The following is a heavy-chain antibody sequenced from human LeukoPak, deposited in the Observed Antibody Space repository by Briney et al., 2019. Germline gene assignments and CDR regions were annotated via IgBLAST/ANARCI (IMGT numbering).Heavy chain of an antibody. D-gene: IGHD3-22*01. Sequence: GGSLRLSCAASGFTVSSNYMSWVRQAPGKGLEWVSVIYSGGSTYYADSVKGRFTISRDNSKNTLYLQMNSLRAEDTAVYYCARPGPNDSSGPPRYWGQGTLVTVSS. CDR3: ARPGPNDSSGPPRY. V-gene: IGHV3-53*01. J-gene: IGHJ4*02. CDR2: IYSGGST. CDR1: GFTVSSNY.